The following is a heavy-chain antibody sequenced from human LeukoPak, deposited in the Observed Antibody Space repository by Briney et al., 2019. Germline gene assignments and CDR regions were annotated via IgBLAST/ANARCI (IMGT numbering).Heavy chain of an antibody. CDR2: FDPEDGET. Sequence: ASVKVSCKVFGYTLTELSMHWVRQAPGKGLEWMGGFDPEDGETIYAQKFQGRVTMAEDTSTDTAYMELSSLRSEDTAVYYCATVFAGTRFDTWGQGTMVTVSS. CDR1: GYTLTELS. V-gene: IGHV1-24*01. J-gene: IGHJ3*02. D-gene: IGHD1-1*01. CDR3: ATVFAGTRFDT.